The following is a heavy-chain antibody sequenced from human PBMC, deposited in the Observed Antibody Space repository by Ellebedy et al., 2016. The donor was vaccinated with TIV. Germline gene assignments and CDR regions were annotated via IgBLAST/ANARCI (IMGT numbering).Heavy chain of an antibody. V-gene: IGHV4-31*03. CDR2: IYYGDFL. CDR3: ARLAYSSSSRDYYYGMDV. Sequence: SETLSLXXSVSGASISSGGYYWTWIRQHPGKGLEWIGYIYYGDFLNYSPSLKSRVTISVDTSKNQFSLKLRSVTAADTAVYYCARLAYSSSSRDYYYGMDVWGQGTTVTVSS. J-gene: IGHJ6*02. CDR1: GASISSGGYY. D-gene: IGHD6-6*01.